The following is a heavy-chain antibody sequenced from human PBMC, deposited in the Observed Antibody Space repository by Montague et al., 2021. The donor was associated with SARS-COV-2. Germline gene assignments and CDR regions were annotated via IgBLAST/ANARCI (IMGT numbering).Heavy chain of an antibody. CDR3: ARAVSVRRAVNWFDP. Sequence: SETLSLTCTVSGGSMSDDYWAWIRQPPGKGLEWLAYIYYSGGINSNASLKSRVTMSVDTSKNQFSLKLTSVTAADTVVYYCARAVSVRRAVNWFDPWGQGTLVTVAS. D-gene: IGHD3-10*01. J-gene: IGHJ5*02. V-gene: IGHV4-59*13. CDR1: GGSMSDDY. CDR2: IYYSGGI.